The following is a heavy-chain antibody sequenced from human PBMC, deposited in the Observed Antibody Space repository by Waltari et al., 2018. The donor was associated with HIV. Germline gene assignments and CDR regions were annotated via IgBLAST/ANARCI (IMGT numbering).Heavy chain of an antibody. CDR2: LYYTGNT. CDR3: ARLDCSGGTCSPFDP. Sequence: QLQLQESGPGLVKPSETLSLPCTVSGGSVFSSVSYWGWIRQPPGRGLEWIGTLYYTGNTYYNPSLQSRVTISVGVSKNQFSLKLGSVSASDTAVYYCARLDCSGGTCSPFDPWGQGTLVTVSS. V-gene: IGHV4-39*01. D-gene: IGHD2-15*01. CDR1: GGSVFSSVSY. J-gene: IGHJ5*01.